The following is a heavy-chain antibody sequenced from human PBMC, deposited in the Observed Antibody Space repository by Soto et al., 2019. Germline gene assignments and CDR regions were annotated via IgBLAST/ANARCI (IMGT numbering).Heavy chain of an antibody. CDR2: ISYDGNNK. CDR1: GFTFSSYA. D-gene: IGHD2-2*01. J-gene: IGHJ6*02. V-gene: IGHV3-30-3*01. CDR3: ARERYCGSTSCYRRYYYYYGMDV. Sequence: QVQLVESGGGVVQPGRSLRLSCAASGFTFSSYAMHWVRQAPGKGLEWVAVISYDGNNKYYADSVKGRFTISRDNSKNTLYLQMNSPRAEDTAVYYCARERYCGSTSCYRRYYYYYGMDVWGQGTTVTVSS.